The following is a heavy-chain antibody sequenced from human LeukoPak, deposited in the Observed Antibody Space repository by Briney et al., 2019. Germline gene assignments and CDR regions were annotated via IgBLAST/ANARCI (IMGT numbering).Heavy chain of an antibody. Sequence: GGSLRLSCAASGFIFSSFTMNWVRQAPGKGLEWVSSISSDSKSIYYADSVKGRFIMSRDNAKNSLFLQMDSLRAEDTALYYCTRGSYGDYGYWGQGTLVTVSS. D-gene: IGHD4-17*01. J-gene: IGHJ4*02. CDR1: GFIFSSFT. CDR2: ISSDSKSI. CDR3: TRGSYGDYGY. V-gene: IGHV3-21*01.